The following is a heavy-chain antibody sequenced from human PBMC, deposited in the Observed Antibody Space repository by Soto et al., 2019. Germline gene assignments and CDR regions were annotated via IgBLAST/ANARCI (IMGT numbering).Heavy chain of an antibody. J-gene: IGHJ4*02. CDR2: ISYDGSNK. D-gene: IGHD2-2*01. V-gene: IGHV3-30-3*01. CDR1: GFTLSNYA. CDR3: GRFTSTSCHLGSDY. Sequence: PGGSLRPSCAASGFTLSNYAMNWVRQAPGKGLEWVAIISYDGSNKYYADSVKGRFTISRDNSKNTLYLQMNSLRAADTAVYYCGRFTSTSCHLGSDYWGQGTLVTVSS.